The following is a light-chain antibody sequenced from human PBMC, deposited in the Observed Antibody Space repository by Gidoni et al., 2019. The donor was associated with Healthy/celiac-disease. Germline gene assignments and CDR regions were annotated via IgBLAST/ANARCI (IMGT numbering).Light chain of an antibody. CDR2: KAS. Sequence: DIQITQSPSTLSASVGDRVTIPCRASQSISSWLAWYQQKPGKAPKLLIYKASSLESGVPSRFSGSGSGTEFTLTISSLQPDDFATYYCQQYNSYSSCSFGQGTKLEIK. J-gene: IGKJ2*04. CDR1: QSISSW. V-gene: IGKV1-5*03. CDR3: QQYNSYSSCS.